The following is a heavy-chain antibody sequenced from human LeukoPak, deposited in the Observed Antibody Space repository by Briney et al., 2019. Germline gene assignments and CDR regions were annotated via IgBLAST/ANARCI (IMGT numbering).Heavy chain of an antibody. Sequence: GGSLRLSCAASGFTLSDYAMNWVRQAPGEGLEWLSAISGSDGHTFYADSVKGRFTLSRDNSKNTLYLQMNNLRADDTAVYYCAKVPWVGTITWGQGTLVIVSS. CDR3: AKVPWVGTIT. D-gene: IGHD1-26*01. CDR2: ISGSDGHT. V-gene: IGHV3-23*01. CDR1: GFTLSDYA. J-gene: IGHJ4*02.